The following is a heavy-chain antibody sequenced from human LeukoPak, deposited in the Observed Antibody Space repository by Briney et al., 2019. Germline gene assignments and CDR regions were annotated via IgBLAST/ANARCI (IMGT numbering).Heavy chain of an antibody. CDR3: ARGQEYYDSSGYYDDY. Sequence: SETLSLTCAVSGGSISSSNWWSWVRQPPGKGLEWVGEIYHSGSTNYNPSLKSRVTISVDKSKNQFSLKLSSVTAADTAVYYCARGQEYYDSSGYYDDYWGQGTLVTVSS. CDR2: IYHSGST. V-gene: IGHV4-4*02. CDR1: GGSISSSNW. D-gene: IGHD3-22*01. J-gene: IGHJ4*02.